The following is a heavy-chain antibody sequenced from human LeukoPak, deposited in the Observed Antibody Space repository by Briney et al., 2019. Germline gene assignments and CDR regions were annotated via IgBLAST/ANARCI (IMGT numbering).Heavy chain of an antibody. Sequence: GGSLRLSCAASGFTFSSYSMNWVRQAPGKGLEWVSSISSSSSYIYYADSVKGRFTISRDSAKNSLYLQMNSLRAEDTAVYYCARDGYSGYEGPFDYWGQGTLVTVSS. CDR3: ARDGYSGYEGPFDY. V-gene: IGHV3-21*01. CDR2: ISSSSSYI. D-gene: IGHD5-12*01. CDR1: GFTFSSYS. J-gene: IGHJ4*02.